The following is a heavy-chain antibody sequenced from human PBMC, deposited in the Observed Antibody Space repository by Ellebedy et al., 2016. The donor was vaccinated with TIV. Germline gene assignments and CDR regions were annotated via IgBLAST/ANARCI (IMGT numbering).Heavy chain of an antibody. CDR3: AKGVLRFLEAAFDI. V-gene: IGHV3-23*01. J-gene: IGHJ3*02. D-gene: IGHD3-3*01. Sequence: GESLKISXAASGFTFSSYAMSWVRQAPGKGLEWVSAISGSGGSTYYADSVKGRFTISRDNSKNTLYLQMNSLRAEDTAVYYCAKGVLRFLEAAFDIWGQGTMVTVSS. CDR1: GFTFSSYA. CDR2: ISGSGGST.